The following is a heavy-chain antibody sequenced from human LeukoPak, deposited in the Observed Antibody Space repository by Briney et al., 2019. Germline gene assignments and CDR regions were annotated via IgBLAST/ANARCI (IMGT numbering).Heavy chain of an antibody. J-gene: IGHJ4*02. CDR2: ISTYNGNT. CDR3: ARDYSSGWPNFDY. Sequence: ASVKVSCKASGYTFTSYGISWVRQAPGQGLEWMGWISTYNGNTNYAQKVQGRVTMTTDTSTSTAYMVLRSLRSDDTAVYYCARDYSSGWPNFDYWGQGTLVTVSS. CDR1: GYTFTSYG. D-gene: IGHD6-19*01. V-gene: IGHV1-18*01.